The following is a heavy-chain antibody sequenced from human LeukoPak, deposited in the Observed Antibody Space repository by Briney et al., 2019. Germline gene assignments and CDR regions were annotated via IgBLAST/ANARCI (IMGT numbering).Heavy chain of an antibody. J-gene: IGHJ4*02. V-gene: IGHV4-38-2*01. CDR3: ARLCSFLEWLCPPFDY. Sequence: SETLSLTCAVSGYSISSGYYWGWIRQPPGKGLEWIGSIYHSGSTYYNPPLKSRVTISVDTSKNQFSLKLSSVTAADTAVYYCARLCSFLEWLCPPFDYWGQGTLVTVSS. CDR1: GYSISSGYY. CDR2: IYHSGST. D-gene: IGHD3-3*01.